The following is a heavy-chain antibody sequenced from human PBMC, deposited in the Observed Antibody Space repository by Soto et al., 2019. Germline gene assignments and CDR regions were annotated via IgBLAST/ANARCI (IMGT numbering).Heavy chain of an antibody. CDR1: GGSISRSSYY. V-gene: IGHV4-39*01. D-gene: IGHD4-17*01. CDR2: IYYSGST. J-gene: IGHJ4*02. Sequence: QLQLQESGPGLVKPSETLSLTCTVSGGSISRSSYYWGWIRQPPGKGLEWIGSIYYSGSTYYNPTLERRVTISVDTPTHRSSLQLSSVTAADTAVYYCARHDYGGFGLWGQGTLVTVSS. CDR3: ARHDYGGFGL.